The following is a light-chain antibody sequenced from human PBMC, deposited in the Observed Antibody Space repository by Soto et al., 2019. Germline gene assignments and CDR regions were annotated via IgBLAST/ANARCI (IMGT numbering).Light chain of an antibody. CDR3: QQSYSTPPST. Sequence: DIQMTQSPSSLSASVGDRVTITCRASQSISSYLNWYQQKPGKAPKLLIYAASSLQSGVPSRFSGSGSGTDFTLTISSLQPEDFATYYCQQSYSTPPSTFFQGTRLEIK. V-gene: IGKV1-39*01. CDR1: QSISSY. J-gene: IGKJ5*01. CDR2: AAS.